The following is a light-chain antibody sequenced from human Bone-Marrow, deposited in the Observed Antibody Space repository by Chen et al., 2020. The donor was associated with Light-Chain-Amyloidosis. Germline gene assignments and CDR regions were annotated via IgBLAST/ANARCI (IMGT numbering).Light chain of an antibody. J-gene: IGLJ1*01. CDR1: SGDVGTYNY. CDR2: AVS. CDR3: SSFTSSSSYV. Sequence: QSALTQPASVSGYPGQAITISCTGTSGDVGTYNYVSWYQQHPGKAPKVMIYAVSNRPSGVSNRFSGSKSGNTASLTISGLQAEDEADYYCSSFTSSSSYVFGPGTKVTVL. V-gene: IGLV2-14*01.